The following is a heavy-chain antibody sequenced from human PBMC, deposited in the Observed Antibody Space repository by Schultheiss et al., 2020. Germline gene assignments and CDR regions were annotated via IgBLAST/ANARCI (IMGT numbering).Heavy chain of an antibody. CDR2: IYYSGST. J-gene: IGHJ4*02. V-gene: IGHV4-59*08. D-gene: IGHD5-18*01. Sequence: SQTLSLTCTVSGCSISSYYWSWIRQPPGKGLEWIGYIYYSGSTNYNPSLKSRVTISVDTSKNQFSLKLSSVTAADTAVYYCASGYSYDYWGQGTLVTVSS. CDR3: ASGYSYDY. CDR1: GCSISSYY.